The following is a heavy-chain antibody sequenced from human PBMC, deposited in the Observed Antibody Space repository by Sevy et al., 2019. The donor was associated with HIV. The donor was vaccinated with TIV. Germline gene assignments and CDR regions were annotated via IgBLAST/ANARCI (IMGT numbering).Heavy chain of an antibody. CDR1: GFIFTNYG. CDR2: ISHDGGLK. V-gene: IGHV3-30*18. J-gene: IGHJ3*02. D-gene: IGHD2-15*01. Sequence: GGSLRLSCAASGFIFTNYGMHWVRQAPGKGLEWVAVISHDGGLKYYADSVRGRVTISRDSSKNTVSLQMNSLRLEDTAVYYCAKGSRATGSAFDIWGQGTMVTVSS. CDR3: AKGSRATGSAFDI.